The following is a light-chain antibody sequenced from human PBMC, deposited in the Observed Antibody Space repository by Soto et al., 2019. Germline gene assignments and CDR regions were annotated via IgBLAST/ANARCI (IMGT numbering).Light chain of an antibody. CDR2: DAS. Sequence: DIQLNQSPSALSASIGDRVTITCRASQPVITSLAWYQHKPGEAPKLLIYDASILQTGVPSRFSGYASGTEFTLTISSVQPDDFATYYCQQYSDYSAHGLTFGGGTKVAIK. V-gene: IGKV1-5*01. J-gene: IGKJ4*01. CDR3: QQYSDYSAHGLT. CDR1: QPVITS.